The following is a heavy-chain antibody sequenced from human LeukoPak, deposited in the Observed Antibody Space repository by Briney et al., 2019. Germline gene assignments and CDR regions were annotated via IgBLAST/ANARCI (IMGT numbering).Heavy chain of an antibody. CDR3: ARRVATILYY. CDR1: GGTFSSYA. V-gene: IGHV1-69*13. J-gene: IGHJ4*02. D-gene: IGHD5-12*01. Sequence: ASVKVSCKASGGTFSSYAISWVRQAPGQGLEWMGGIIPIFGTANYAQKFQGRVTITADESTSPAYMELSSLRSEDTAVYYCARRVATILYYWGQGTLVTVSS. CDR2: IIPIFGTA.